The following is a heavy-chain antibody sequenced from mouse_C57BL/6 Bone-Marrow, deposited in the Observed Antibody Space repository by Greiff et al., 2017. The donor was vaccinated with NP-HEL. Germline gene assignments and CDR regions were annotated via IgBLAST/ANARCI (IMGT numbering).Heavy chain of an antibody. Sequence: QVQLKQSGAELMKPGASVKLSCKATGYTFTGYWIEWVKQRPGHGLEWIGEILPGSGSTNYNEKFKGKATFTADTSSNTAYMQLSSLTTEDSAIYYCARWEYDYDGQAWFAYWGQGTLVTVSA. D-gene: IGHD2-4*01. CDR1: GYTFTGYW. V-gene: IGHV1-9*01. CDR2: ILPGSGST. CDR3: ARWEYDYDGQAWFAY. J-gene: IGHJ3*01.